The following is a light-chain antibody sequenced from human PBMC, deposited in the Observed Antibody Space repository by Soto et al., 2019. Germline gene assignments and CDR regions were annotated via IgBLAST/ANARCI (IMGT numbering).Light chain of an antibody. J-gene: IGKJ1*01. V-gene: IGKV3-15*01. CDR3: EQYEKWPPTT. Sequence: EILMTQSPATLAASPGERATLSCRASQSVCSKLAWYQQKPGQPPRLVMFDASIRATGVPARFSGGGSGIEFTLTIRSLQSEDFALYYCEQYEKWPPTTFGQGTKVEIK. CDR1: QSVCSK. CDR2: DAS.